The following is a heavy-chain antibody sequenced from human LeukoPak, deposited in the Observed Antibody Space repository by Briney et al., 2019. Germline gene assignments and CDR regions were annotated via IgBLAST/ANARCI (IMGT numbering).Heavy chain of an antibody. CDR2: ISSSSSYI. J-gene: IGHJ5*02. Sequence: GGSLRLSCAASGFTFSIYSMNWVRQAPGKGLEWVSSISSSSSYIYYADSGKGRFTISRDNAKNSLYLQMNSLKTEDTAVYYCTTDPHLWFGELYWFDPWGQGTLVTVSS. V-gene: IGHV3-21*03. CDR1: GFTFSIYS. CDR3: TTDPHLWFGELYWFDP. D-gene: IGHD3-10*01.